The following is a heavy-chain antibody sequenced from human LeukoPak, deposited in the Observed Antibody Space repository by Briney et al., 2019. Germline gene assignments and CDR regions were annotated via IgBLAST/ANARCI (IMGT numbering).Heavy chain of an antibody. CDR2: IKEDGSAK. V-gene: IGHV3-7*01. CDR3: ARNRGWQQFDY. D-gene: IGHD4-23*01. J-gene: IGHJ4*02. Sequence: GGSLRLSCAASGFTFSDYWIDWVRQAPGKGLEWVANIKEDGSAKNYLDSVKGRFTISRDNAKNSLYLQMNNLRAEDTAVYYCARNRGWQQFDYWGQGTLVTVSS. CDR1: GFTFSDYW.